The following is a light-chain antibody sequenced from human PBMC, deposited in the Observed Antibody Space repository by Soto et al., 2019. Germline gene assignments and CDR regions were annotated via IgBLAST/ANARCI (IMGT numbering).Light chain of an antibody. J-gene: IGLJ3*02. CDR2: EVA. V-gene: IGLV2-14*03. Sequence: QSALTQTASVSGSPGQSITMSCTGTSSDGGGYNFVSWYQQHPGKAPKLIVHEVANRLSGVSGRFSGSKSGNTAFLTISGPQAEAEAVYYCCSHSSSITWMFGGGTKRTVL. CDR1: SSDGGGYNF. CDR3: CSHSSSITWM.